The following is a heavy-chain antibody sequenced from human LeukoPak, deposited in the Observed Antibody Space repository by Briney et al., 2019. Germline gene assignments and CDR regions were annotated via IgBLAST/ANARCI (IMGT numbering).Heavy chain of an antibody. D-gene: IGHD3-16*01. Sequence: SETLSLTCTVSGGSISSGSYYWSWIRQPAGKGLEWIGRIYTSGSTNYNPSLKSRVTISVDTSKNQFSLKLSSVTAADTAVYYCARHWGTINRGNWFDPWGQGTLVTVSS. CDR1: GGSISSGSYY. V-gene: IGHV4-61*02. CDR2: IYTSGST. J-gene: IGHJ5*02. CDR3: ARHWGTINRGNWFDP.